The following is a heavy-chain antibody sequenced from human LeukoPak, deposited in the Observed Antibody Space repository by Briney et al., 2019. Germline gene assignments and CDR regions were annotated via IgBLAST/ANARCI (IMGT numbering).Heavy chain of an antibody. D-gene: IGHD6-13*01. V-gene: IGHV4-30-4*01. Sequence: SQTLSLTCTVSGGSISSGDYHWNWIRQPPGEGLEWIGFIHDSGSTYYNPSLKSRIIISRDVSKKQFSLKLSSVTAADTAVYFCARRNIAAFDIWGQGTMVTVSS. J-gene: IGHJ3*02. CDR3: ARRNIAAFDI. CDR2: IHDSGST. CDR1: GGSISSGDYH.